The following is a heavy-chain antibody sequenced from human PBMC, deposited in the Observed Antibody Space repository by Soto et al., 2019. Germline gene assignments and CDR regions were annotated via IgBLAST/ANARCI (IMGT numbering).Heavy chain of an antibody. D-gene: IGHD6-6*01. Sequence: EVQLGESGGGLAQPGGSLRLSCAASGFTLSGYAMDWVRQAPGKGLEYVSGISSNGVGTYYANSVQGRFTISRDNSKNTVYLQMGSLRPEDMAVYYCARRARQDFYYMDVWGKGTTVTVSS. CDR1: GFTLSGYA. CDR2: ISSNGVGT. CDR3: ARRARQDFYYMDV. J-gene: IGHJ6*03. V-gene: IGHV3-64*01.